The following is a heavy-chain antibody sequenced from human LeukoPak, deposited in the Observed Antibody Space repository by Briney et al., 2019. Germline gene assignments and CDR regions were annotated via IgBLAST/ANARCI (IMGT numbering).Heavy chain of an antibody. CDR1: GFIFSNYG. CDR2: ITGGGGTT. J-gene: IGHJ4*02. CDR3: ARDLRGSGSYYNGIFDY. D-gene: IGHD3-10*01. V-gene: IGHV3-23*01. Sequence: GGSLRLSCAASGFIFSNYGMTWVRQAPGKGLEWVSSITGGGGTTYYADSVKGRFTISRDNSKSTLYLQMNSLRAEDTAVYYCARDLRGSGSYYNGIFDYWGQGTLVSVSS.